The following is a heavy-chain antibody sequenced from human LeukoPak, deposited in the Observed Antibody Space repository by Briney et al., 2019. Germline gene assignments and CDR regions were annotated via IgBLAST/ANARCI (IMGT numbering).Heavy chain of an antibody. CDR1: GGSFSGYY. CDR3: ARVKTYCSSTSCYRRDYFDY. V-gene: IGHV4-34*01. CDR2: INHSGST. D-gene: IGHD2-2*01. Sequence: SETLSLTCADYGGSFSGYYWSWIRQPPGKGLEWIGEINHSGSTNYNPSLKSRVTISVDTSKNQFSLKLSSVTAADTAVYYCARVKTYCSSTSCYRRDYFDYWGQGTLVTVSS. J-gene: IGHJ4*02.